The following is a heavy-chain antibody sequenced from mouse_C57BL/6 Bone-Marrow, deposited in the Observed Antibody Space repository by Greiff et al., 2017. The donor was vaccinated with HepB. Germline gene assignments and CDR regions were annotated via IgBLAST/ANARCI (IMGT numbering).Heavy chain of an antibody. CDR3: ARSGSTMITTRYYFDY. CDR2: IYPRSGNT. Sequence: VQLVESGAELARPGASVKLSCKASGYTFTSYGISWVKQRTGQGLEWIGEIYPRSGNTYYNEKFKGKATLTADKSSSTAYMELRSLTSEDSAVYFCARSGSTMITTRYYFDYWGQGTTLTVSS. CDR1: GYTFTSYG. D-gene: IGHD2-4*01. J-gene: IGHJ2*01. V-gene: IGHV1-81*01.